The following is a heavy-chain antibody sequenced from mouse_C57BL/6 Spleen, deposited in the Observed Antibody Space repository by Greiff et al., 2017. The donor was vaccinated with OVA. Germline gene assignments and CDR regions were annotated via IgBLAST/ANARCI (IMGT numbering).Heavy chain of an antibody. CDR3: ARPPFTTVVATDYYAMDY. CDR1: GYTFTSYW. CDR2: IDPNSGGT. Sequence: QVHVMQPGAELVKPGASVKLSCKASGYTFTSYWMHWVKQRPGRGLEWIGRIDPNSGGTKYNEKFKSKATLTVDKPSSTAYMQLSSLTSKDSAVYYCARPPFTTVVATDYYAMDYWGQGTSVTVSS. D-gene: IGHD1-1*01. J-gene: IGHJ4*01. V-gene: IGHV1-72*01.